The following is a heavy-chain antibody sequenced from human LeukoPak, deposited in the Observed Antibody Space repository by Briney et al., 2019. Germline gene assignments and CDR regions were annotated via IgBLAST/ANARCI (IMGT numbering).Heavy chain of an antibody. V-gene: IGHV3-33*08. J-gene: IGHJ4*02. CDR2: IWSDGSNK. Sequence: GGSLRLSCAASGFNFKFFAITWVRQAPGKGLEWVAVIWSDGSNKYYIDAVKGRFTISRDNSKNTLYLQMNSLRVEDTALYFCARDPSRAVVGTGYWGQGTLVTVSS. CDR3: ARDPSRAVVGTGY. CDR1: GFNFKFFA. D-gene: IGHD6-19*01.